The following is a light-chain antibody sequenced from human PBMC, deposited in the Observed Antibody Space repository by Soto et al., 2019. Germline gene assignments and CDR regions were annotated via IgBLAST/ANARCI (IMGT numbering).Light chain of an antibody. V-gene: IGKV3-15*01. CDR1: HSVSNN. CDR2: HAS. Sequence: ETVMTQSPASLSVSPGERATLSCRASHSVSNNLAWYQQKPGQAPRLLIYHASTRAPGIPARFSGSGSGTELILTISSVQSEDSAVYYCRHYNSWPLTFGGGTKVEIK. CDR3: RHYNSWPLT. J-gene: IGKJ4*01.